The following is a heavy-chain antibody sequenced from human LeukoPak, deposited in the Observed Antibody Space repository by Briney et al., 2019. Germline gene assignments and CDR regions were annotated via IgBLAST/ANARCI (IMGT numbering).Heavy chain of an antibody. V-gene: IGHV4-30-2*01. CDR1: GGSISSGGYY. CDR2: IYQSGST. CDR3: ARDWGVVPAATPLRYFDL. J-gene: IGHJ2*01. Sequence: SQTLSLTCTVSGGSISSGGYYWSWIRQPPGKGLEWIGYIYQSGSTYYNPSLKSRVTISVDRSKNQFSLKLSSVTAADTAVYYCARDWGVVPAATPLRYFDLWGRGTLVTVSS. D-gene: IGHD2-2*01.